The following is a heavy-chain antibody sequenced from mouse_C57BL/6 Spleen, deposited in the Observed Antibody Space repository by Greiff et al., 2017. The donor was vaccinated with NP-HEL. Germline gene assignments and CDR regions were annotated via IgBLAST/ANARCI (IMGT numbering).Heavy chain of an antibody. Sequence: VQLQQPGAELMKPGASVKLSCKASGYTFTGYWIEWVKQRPGHGLEWIGEILPGSGSTNYNEKFKGKATFTADTPSNTAYMQFSSLTTEDSAIYYCASCNGYRFAYWGQGTMVTVSA. J-gene: IGHJ3*01. CDR3: ASCNGYRFAY. D-gene: IGHD2-2*01. CDR1: GYTFTGYW. V-gene: IGHV1-9*01. CDR2: ILPGSGST.